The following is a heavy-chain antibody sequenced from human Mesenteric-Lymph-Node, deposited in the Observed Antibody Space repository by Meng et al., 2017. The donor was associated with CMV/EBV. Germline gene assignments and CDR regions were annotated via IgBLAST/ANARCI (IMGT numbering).Heavy chain of an antibody. Sequence: SETLSLTCTVSGGSINSYYWSWIRQPPGKGLEWIGFISYSGGTNYNPSLKSRVTMSVDSSKNQFSLKLSSVTAADTAVYYCARRAPVPAAWYFDLWGRGTLVTVSS. CDR3: ARRAPVPAAWYFDL. CDR2: ISYSGGT. CDR1: GGSINSYY. J-gene: IGHJ2*01. D-gene: IGHD2-2*01. V-gene: IGHV4-59*01.